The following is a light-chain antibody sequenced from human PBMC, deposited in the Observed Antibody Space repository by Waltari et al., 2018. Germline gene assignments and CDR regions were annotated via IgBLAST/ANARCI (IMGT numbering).Light chain of an antibody. CDR1: QSVSRA. CDR3: QHYVSLPVT. CDR2: GAS. V-gene: IGKV3-20*01. J-gene: IGKJ1*01. Sequence: EIVLTQSPGTLSVSPGERDTLSCRASQSVSRALAWYQQNPGQAPRLLIYGASNRATGIPDRFSGSGSGTDFSLIISRLEPEDFAVYYCQHYVSLPVTFGQGTKVEIK.